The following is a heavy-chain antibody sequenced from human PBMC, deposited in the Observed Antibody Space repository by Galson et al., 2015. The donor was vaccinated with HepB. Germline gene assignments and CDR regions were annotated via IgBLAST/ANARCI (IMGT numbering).Heavy chain of an antibody. V-gene: IGHV3-30*04. CDR2: ISYDGSNK. Sequence: SLRLSCAASGFTFSSYAMHWVRQAPGKGLEWVAVISYDGSNKYYADSVKGRFTISRDNSKNTLYLQMNSLRAEDTAVYYCARGHSGYVDYWGQGTLVTVSS. CDR3: ARGHSGYVDY. J-gene: IGHJ4*02. CDR1: GFTFSSYA. D-gene: IGHD1-26*01.